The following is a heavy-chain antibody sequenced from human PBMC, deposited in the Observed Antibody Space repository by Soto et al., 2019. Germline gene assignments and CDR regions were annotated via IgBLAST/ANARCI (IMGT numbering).Heavy chain of an antibody. Sequence: ASVKVSCKASGYTFTGYYMHWVRHAPGQGLEWMGWINPNSGGTNYAQKFQGWVTRTRDTSISTAYMELSRLRSDDTAVYYCARQTSSGSYADAFDIWGQGTMVTVSS. J-gene: IGHJ3*02. CDR2: INPNSGGT. CDR1: GYTFTGYY. CDR3: ARQTSSGSYADAFDI. V-gene: IGHV1-2*04. D-gene: IGHD1-26*01.